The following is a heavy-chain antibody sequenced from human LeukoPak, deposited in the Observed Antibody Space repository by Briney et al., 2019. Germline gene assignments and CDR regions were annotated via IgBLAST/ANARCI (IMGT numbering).Heavy chain of an antibody. V-gene: IGHV3-30*18. J-gene: IGHJ4*02. CDR1: GFTFSSYG. D-gene: IGHD3-9*01. CDR2: ISYYGSNK. CDR3: AKARGGYDILTGSLDY. Sequence: PGGSLRLPCAASGFTFSSYGMHWVRQAPGKGLEWVAVISYYGSNKYYADSVKGRFTISRDNSKNTLSLQMNSLRADDTAVYYCAKARGGYDILTGSLDYWGQGTLVTVSS.